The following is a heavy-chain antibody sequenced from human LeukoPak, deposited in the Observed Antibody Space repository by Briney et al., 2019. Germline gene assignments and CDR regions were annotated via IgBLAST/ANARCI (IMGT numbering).Heavy chain of an antibody. V-gene: IGHV4-4*09. Sequence: SETLSLTCTVSGGSISSYYWSWIRQPPGKGLEWIGYIYTSGSTNYNPSLKSRVTISVDTSKNQFSLKLSSVTAADTAVYYCARQAGYSGYDFAFDIWGQGTMVTVSS. CDR1: GGSISSYY. CDR3: ARQAGYSGYDFAFDI. D-gene: IGHD5-12*01. CDR2: IYTSGST. J-gene: IGHJ3*02.